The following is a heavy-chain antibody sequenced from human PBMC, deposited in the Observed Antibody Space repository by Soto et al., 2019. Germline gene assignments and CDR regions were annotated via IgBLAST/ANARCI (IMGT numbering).Heavy chain of an antibody. D-gene: IGHD4-17*01. J-gene: IGHJ4*02. V-gene: IGHV3-53*01. CDR2: IYSGGST. CDR1: GFTVSSNY. Sequence: GGSLRLSCAASGFTVSSNYMSWVRQAPGKGLEWVSVIYSGGSTFYVDSVKGRFTVSRDTSKNTVYLQMNSLTADDTGVYYCAGDPWTTAFWGQGTLVTVSS. CDR3: AGDPWTTAF.